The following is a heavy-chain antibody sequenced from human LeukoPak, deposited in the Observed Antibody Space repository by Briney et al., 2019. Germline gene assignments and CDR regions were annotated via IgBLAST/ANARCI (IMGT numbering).Heavy chain of an antibody. CDR1: GGSISSYY. D-gene: IGHD3-9*01. Sequence: SETLSLTCTVSGGSISSYYWSWIRQPAGKGLEWIGRIYISGSTNYNPSLKSRVTMSVDTSKNQFSLKLSSVTAADTAVYYCARDNFDWLSNWFDPWGQGTLVTVSS. CDR2: IYISGST. CDR3: ARDNFDWLSNWFDP. J-gene: IGHJ5*02. V-gene: IGHV4-4*07.